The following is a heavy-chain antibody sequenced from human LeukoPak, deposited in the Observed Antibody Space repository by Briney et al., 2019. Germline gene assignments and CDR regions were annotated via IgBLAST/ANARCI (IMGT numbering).Heavy chain of an antibody. CDR1: GFTFSSYW. CDR2: MNDDGSST. V-gene: IGHV3-74*01. J-gene: IGHJ3*02. D-gene: IGHD3-22*01. CDR3: ARVYYDRDAFDI. Sequence: GGSLRLSCAASGFTFSSYWMHWVRQAPGKGLVWVSRMNDDGSSTSYADSLKGRFTISRDNAKNSLYLQMNSLRAEDTALYYCARVYYDRDAFDIWGQGTMVTVSS.